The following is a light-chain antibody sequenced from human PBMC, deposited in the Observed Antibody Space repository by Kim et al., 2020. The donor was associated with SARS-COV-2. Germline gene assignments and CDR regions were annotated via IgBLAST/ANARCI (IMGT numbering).Light chain of an antibody. CDR1: SSNVGGYNY. V-gene: IGLV2-14*03. CDR2: DVG. CDR3: SSYTTTTTRV. Sequence: QSALTQPASVSGSPGQSITISCTGTSSNVGGYNYVSWYQQHPGKAPKLMIYDVGTRPSGVSDRFSGSKSGNTASLTISGRQTEDEADYYCSSYTTTTTRVFGGGTQLTVL. J-gene: IGLJ3*02.